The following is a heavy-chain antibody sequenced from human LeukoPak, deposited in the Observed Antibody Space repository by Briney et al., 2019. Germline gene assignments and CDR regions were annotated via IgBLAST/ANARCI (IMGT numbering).Heavy chain of an antibody. CDR2: ISYSGST. J-gene: IGHJ3*02. CDR1: GGSISSSTYY. D-gene: IGHD5-18*01. CDR3: ARRRTSLYSYGTHDAFDI. V-gene: IGHV4-39*01. Sequence: PSETLSLTCTVSGGSISSSTYYWGWIRQPPGKGLEWIGSISYSGSTYYNPSLKSRVTISVDTSKNQFSLRLSSVTAADTAVYYCARRRTSLYSYGTHDAFDIWGQGTMVTVSS.